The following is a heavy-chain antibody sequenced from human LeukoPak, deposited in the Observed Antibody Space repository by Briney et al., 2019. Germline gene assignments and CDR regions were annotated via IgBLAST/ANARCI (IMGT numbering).Heavy chain of an antibody. Sequence: GGSLRLSCAASGFTFSSYGMHWVRQAPGKGLEWVAVISYDGSNKYYADSVKGRFTISRDNSKNTLYLQMNSLRAEDTAVYYCARDRQLWPPGFDYWGQGTLVTVSS. D-gene: IGHD5-18*01. J-gene: IGHJ4*02. V-gene: IGHV3-30*03. CDR3: ARDRQLWPPGFDY. CDR1: GFTFSSYG. CDR2: ISYDGSNK.